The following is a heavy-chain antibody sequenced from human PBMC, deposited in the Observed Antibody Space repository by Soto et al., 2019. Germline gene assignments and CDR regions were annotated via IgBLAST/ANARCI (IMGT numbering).Heavy chain of an antibody. CDR3: AKGVPIYREGPDH. J-gene: IGHJ4*02. CDR2: ISTDGRDK. Sequence: PGGSLRLSCAASGLTYSNYGMHWVRQAPGKGLEWVAIISTDGRDKYYVDSVKGRFTISRDNSENTLYLQMNSLREEDTAVYYCAKGVPIYREGPDHSGQGHLVTVSS. D-gene: IGHD2-2*02. V-gene: IGHV3-30*18. CDR1: GLTYSNYG.